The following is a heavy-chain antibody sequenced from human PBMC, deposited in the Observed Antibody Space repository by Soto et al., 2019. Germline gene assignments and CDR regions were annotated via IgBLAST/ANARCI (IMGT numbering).Heavy chain of an antibody. J-gene: IGHJ4*02. CDR3: VRGREGDCFDNGGPV. D-gene: IGHD2-21*01. CDR2: ISYDGRYK. Sequence: QVQLVESGGGVVQPGRSLRLSCAASGFTFSTFGIHWVRQAPGKGLEWVALISYDGRYKYYRDSVQGRFTISRDDSKSTVFLQVNSLGAEDTAVYYCVRGREGDCFDNGGPVRGQGTLVTVSS. V-gene: IGHV3-30*03. CDR1: GFTFSTFG.